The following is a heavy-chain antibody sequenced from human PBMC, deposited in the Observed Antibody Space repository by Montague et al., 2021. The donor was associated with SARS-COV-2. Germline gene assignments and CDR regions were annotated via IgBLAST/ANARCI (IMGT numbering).Heavy chain of an antibody. CDR1: GGSFNRYY. CDR3: TRLGDGIVPSPILGLGPYYSFYYMDV. J-gene: IGHJ6*03. CDR2: ISQSGNT. V-gene: IGHV4-34*01. D-gene: IGHD2-2*02. Sequence: SETLSLTCAVSGGSFNRYYWSWIRQPPGKGLEWIGEISQSGNTKYNPSLQSRVSISLDTSRNQFPLKVSSVTAADTATYYCTRLGDGIVPSPILGLGPYYSFYYMDVWGKGTTVTVSS.